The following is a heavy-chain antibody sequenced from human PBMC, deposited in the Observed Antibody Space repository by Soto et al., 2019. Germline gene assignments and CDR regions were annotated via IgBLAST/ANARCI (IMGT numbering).Heavy chain of an antibody. D-gene: IGHD2-2*01. CDR1: GGSISSSSYY. CDR2: IYYSGST. V-gene: IGHV4-39*01. Sequence: QLQLQESGPGLVKPSETLSLTCTVSGGSISSSSYYWGWIRQPPGKGLEWIGSIYYSGSTYYNPSLKSRVTISVDTSKNQFSLKLSSVTAADTAVYYCVRYCSSTSCLDASFDYWGQGTLVTVSS. J-gene: IGHJ4*02. CDR3: VRYCSSTSCLDASFDY.